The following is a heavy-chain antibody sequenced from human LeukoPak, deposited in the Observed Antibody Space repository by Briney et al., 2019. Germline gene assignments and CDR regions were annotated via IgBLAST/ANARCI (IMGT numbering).Heavy chain of an antibody. CDR2: IIPIFGSA. V-gene: IGHV1-69*13. Sequence: SVRVSCKASGGTFSNYAISWVRQAPGQGLEWMGGIIPIFGSANYAQKFQDRVTITADESTSTAYMELSSLRSEDTAVYYCASQVQGYYMDVWGKGTTVTVSS. CDR3: ASQVQGYYMDV. CDR1: GGTFSNYA. J-gene: IGHJ6*03.